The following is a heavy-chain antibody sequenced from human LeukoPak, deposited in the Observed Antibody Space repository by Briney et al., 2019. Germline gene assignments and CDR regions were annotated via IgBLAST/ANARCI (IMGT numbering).Heavy chain of an antibody. D-gene: IGHD6-19*01. CDR3: AREGEQWLVANWFDP. Sequence: PGGSLRLSCAASGFTFSSYSMNWVRQAPGKGLEWVSSISSSSSYIYYADSVKGRFTISRDNAKNSLYLQMNSLRAEDTAVYYCAREGEQWLVANWFDPWAQATLVTVSS. V-gene: IGHV3-21*01. CDR1: GFTFSSYS. CDR2: ISSSSSYI. J-gene: IGHJ5*02.